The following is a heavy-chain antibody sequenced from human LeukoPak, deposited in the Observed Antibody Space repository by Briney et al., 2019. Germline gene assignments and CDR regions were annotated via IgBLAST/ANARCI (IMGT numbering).Heavy chain of an antibody. CDR2: IRYDGSNK. Sequence: PGGSLRLSCAASGFTFSSYGMHWVRQAPGKGLEWVAFIRYDGSNKYYADSVKGRFTISRDNSKNTLYLQMNSLRAEDTAVYYCAKDRSSGWYLGIYYYYGMDVWGQGTTVTVSS. D-gene: IGHD6-19*01. V-gene: IGHV3-30*02. CDR1: GFTFSSYG. J-gene: IGHJ6*02. CDR3: AKDRSSGWYLGIYYYYGMDV.